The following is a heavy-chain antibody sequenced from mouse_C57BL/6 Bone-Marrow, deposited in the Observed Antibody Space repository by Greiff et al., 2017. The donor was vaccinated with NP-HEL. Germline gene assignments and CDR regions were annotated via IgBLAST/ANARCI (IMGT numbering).Heavy chain of an antibody. D-gene: IGHD1-1*01. CDR1: GYTFTSYG. Sequence: QVQLQQSGAELARPGASVKLSCKASGYTFTSYGISWVKQRTGQGLEWIGEIYPRSGNTYYNEKFKGKATLTADKSSSTAYMELRSLSSEDSAVYFCERAVNYYYGSSYAMDYWGQGTSVTVSS. CDR3: ERAVNYYYGSSYAMDY. J-gene: IGHJ4*01. V-gene: IGHV1-81*01. CDR2: IYPRSGNT.